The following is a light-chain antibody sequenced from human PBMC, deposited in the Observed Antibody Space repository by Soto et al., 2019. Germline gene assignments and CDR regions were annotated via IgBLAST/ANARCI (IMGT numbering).Light chain of an antibody. J-gene: IGKJ2*01. CDR3: QQYNNWPLYS. V-gene: IGKV3-15*01. CDR2: AAS. Sequence: EIVMTQSPGTLSVSPGERATLSCRASQGVGTNLAWYQQRPGQAPRLLIYAASTRATGIPARFSGRGSGTAFTLTISSLQSEDFALYFCQQYNNWPLYSCGQGTKLEIK. CDR1: QGVGTN.